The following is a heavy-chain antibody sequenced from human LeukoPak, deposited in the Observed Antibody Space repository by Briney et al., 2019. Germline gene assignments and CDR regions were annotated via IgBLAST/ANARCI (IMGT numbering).Heavy chain of an antibody. CDR3: ARDGTYDYGDYASFDI. V-gene: IGHV3-21*01. CDR2: ISSSSSYI. CDR1: GFTFSSYS. J-gene: IGHJ3*02. Sequence: PGGSLRLSCAASGFTFSSYSMNWVRQAPGKGLEWVSSISSSSSYIYYADSVKGRFTISRDNAKNSLYLQMNSLRAEDTAVYYCARDGTYDYGDYASFDIWGQGTMVTVSS. D-gene: IGHD4-17*01.